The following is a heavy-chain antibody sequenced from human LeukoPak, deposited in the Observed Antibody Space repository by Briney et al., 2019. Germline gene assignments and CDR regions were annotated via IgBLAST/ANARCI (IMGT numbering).Heavy chain of an antibody. D-gene: IGHD6-19*01. J-gene: IGHJ4*02. CDR3: SRGAPTIAMTGTGLDY. Sequence: GASVNVSCKASEYTFSDYYMHWVRQAPGQGLEWMGWVNPNSGGTNYAQKFQGRFTMTRDTSINTAYMEVSGLRSDDTAVYYCSRGAPTIAMTGTGLDYWGQGTLVAVSS. CDR1: EYTFSDYY. V-gene: IGHV1-2*02. CDR2: VNPNSGGT.